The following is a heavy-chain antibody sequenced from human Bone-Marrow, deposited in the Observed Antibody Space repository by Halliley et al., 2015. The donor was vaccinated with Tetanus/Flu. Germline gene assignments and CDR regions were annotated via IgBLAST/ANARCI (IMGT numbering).Heavy chain of an antibody. CDR1: GYSFANFW. J-gene: IGHJ6*02. CDR3: AAVGTYSEYVDYYGLDV. V-gene: IGHV5-51*01. CDR2: IYPGDSDT. D-gene: IGHD3-10*01. Sequence: QLVQSGPEVKKPGESLKISCTASGYSFANFWIGWVRLMPGKGLEWMGIIYPGDSDTKYSPSFQGQVTMSADKSISTAYLQWTSLRASDTAMYYCAAVGTYSEYVDYYGLDVWGQGTTVTVSS.